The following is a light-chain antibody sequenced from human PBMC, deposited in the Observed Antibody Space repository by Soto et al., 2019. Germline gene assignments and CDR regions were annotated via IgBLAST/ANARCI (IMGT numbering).Light chain of an antibody. CDR3: QQSHIAPYT. CDR2: GAS. V-gene: IGKV1-39*01. Sequence: DLQMTQSPSSLSAAVGDRVTITCRASQSIARFLNWYQQKPGEVPKLPIFGASYLRSGVPSRFSGSGSGTHFALTITSLQPEDFATYFCQQSHIAPYTFGQGTNL. J-gene: IGKJ2*01. CDR1: QSIARF.